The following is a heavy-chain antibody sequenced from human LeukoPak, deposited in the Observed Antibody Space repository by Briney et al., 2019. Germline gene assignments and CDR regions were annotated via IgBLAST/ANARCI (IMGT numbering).Heavy chain of an antibody. CDR2: IYYSGST. D-gene: IGHD3-9*01. Sequence: SETLSLTCTVSGGSISSYYWSWIRQPPGKGLEWIGYIYYSGSTNYNPSLKSRVTISVDTSKNQFSLKLSSVTAADTAVYYCAGRITIFPYLDYWGQGTLVTVSS. V-gene: IGHV4-59*12. CDR3: AGRITIFPYLDY. CDR1: GGSISSYY. J-gene: IGHJ4*02.